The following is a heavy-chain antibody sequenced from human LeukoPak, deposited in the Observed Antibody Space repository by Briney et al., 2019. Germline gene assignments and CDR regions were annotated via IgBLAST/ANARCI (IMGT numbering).Heavy chain of an antibody. CDR2: IHYGGST. CDR3: AREKLRWGAFDI. V-gene: IGHV4-39*02. D-gene: IGHD3-16*01. CDR1: GGSISSSNTYY. J-gene: IGHJ3*02. Sequence: PSETLSLTCAVSGGSISSSNTYYGGWIRQAPGKGLEWIGSIHYGGSTYYNPSLKSRVTIAVDTSKNQFSLKLSSVTAADTAVYYCAREKLRWGAFDIWGQGTMVTVSS.